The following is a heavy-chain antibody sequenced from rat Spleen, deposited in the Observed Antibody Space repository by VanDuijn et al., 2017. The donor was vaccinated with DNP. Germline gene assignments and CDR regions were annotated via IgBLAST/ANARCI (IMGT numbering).Heavy chain of an antibody. D-gene: IGHD1-4*01. Sequence: EVQLVESGGGLVQPGNSLKLSCAASGFTFSDYYMAWVRQAPTKGLEWVAYIRYDGTTTYYRDSVKGRFTISRDNAKSTLYLQMDSLRSEDTATYYCSRGKYYALDAWGQGTSVTVSS. CDR1: GFTFSDYY. CDR2: IRYDGTTT. J-gene: IGHJ4*01. V-gene: IGHV5-20*01. CDR3: SRGKYYALDA.